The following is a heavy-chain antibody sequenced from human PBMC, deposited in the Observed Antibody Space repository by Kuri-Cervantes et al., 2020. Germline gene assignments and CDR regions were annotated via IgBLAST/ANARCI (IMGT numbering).Heavy chain of an antibody. J-gene: IGHJ4*02. Sequence: SQTLSLTCAVYGGSFSGYYWSWIRQPPGKGLEWIGEINHSGSTNYNPSLKSRVTISVDTSKNQFSLKLSSVTAADTAVYYCARGRNRSALNFDYWGQGTLVTVSS. CDR3: ARGRNRSALNFDY. V-gene: IGHV4-34*01. CDR2: INHSGST. CDR1: GGSFSGYY.